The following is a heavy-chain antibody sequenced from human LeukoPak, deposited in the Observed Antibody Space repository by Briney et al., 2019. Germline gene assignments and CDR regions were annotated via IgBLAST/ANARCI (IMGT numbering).Heavy chain of an antibody. J-gene: IGHJ4*02. CDR3: ARDKYYYDSSGYYPLDDY. CDR1: GGTFSSYA. Sequence: SVKVSCRASGGTFSSYAISWVRQAPGQGLEWMGRIIPIFGTANYAQKFQGRVTITTDESTSTAYMELSSLRSEDTAVYYCARDKYYYDSSGYYPLDDYWGQGTLVTVSS. V-gene: IGHV1-69*05. D-gene: IGHD3-22*01. CDR2: IIPIFGTA.